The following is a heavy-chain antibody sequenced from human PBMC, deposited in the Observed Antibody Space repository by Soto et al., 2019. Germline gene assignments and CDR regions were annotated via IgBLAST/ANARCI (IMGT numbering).Heavy chain of an antibody. V-gene: IGHV5-51*01. J-gene: IGHJ4*02. CDR2: IYPGDSET. D-gene: IGHD3-16*01. CDR3: ARTFGGHLYSFDF. CDR1: GYTFTSNW. Sequence: GASLKSSCKGSGYTFTSNWIGWVRQIPGKGLEWMGIIYPGDSETRYSPSFQGQVTISADKSINTAYLQWSSLKASDTAIYYCARTFGGHLYSFDFWGQGTLVTVSS.